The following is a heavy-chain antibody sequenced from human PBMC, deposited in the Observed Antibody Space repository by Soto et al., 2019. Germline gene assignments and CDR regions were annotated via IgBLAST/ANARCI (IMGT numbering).Heavy chain of an antibody. Sequence: GGSLRLSCAASGLTFSSYAMHWVRQAPGKGLEWVAVIPYDGSNKYYADSVKGRFTISRDNSKNTLYLQMNSLRSEDTAVYYCAREALSYYYDSSGYSDRKNSEKIHDYWGQGTLVTVSS. CDR2: IPYDGSNK. V-gene: IGHV3-30-3*01. D-gene: IGHD3-22*01. J-gene: IGHJ4*02. CDR1: GLTFSSYA. CDR3: AREALSYYYDSSGYSDRKNSEKIHDY.